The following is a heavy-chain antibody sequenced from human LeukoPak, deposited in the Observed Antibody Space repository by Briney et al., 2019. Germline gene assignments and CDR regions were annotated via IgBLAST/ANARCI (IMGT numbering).Heavy chain of an antibody. CDR2: ISAYNGNT. V-gene: IGHV1-18*01. Sequence: ASVKVSCKASGYTFTSYGISWVRQAPGQGLEWMGWISAYNGNTNYAQKLQGRVTMTTDTSTSTAYMELRSLRSDDTAVYYCARDQSDILTGYHIYWGQGTLVTVSS. D-gene: IGHD3-9*01. J-gene: IGHJ4*02. CDR3: ARDQSDILTGYHIY. CDR1: GYTFTSYG.